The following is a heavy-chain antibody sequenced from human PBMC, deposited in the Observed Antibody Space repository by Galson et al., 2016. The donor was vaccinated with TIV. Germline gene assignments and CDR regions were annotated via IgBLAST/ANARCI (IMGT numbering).Heavy chain of an antibody. D-gene: IGHD3-9*01. CDR2: ISAYSGAT. Sequence: SVKVSCKASGYTFSYFGVSWVRQAPGQGLEWLGWISAYSGATKYAQKVQGRVTLTTDTSTSTAYLELRSLRFDDTALYYFARDHPPDGEALTGYSPFNYSALDLWAKGPRSPSP. CDR3: ARDHPPDGEALTGYSPFNYSALDL. V-gene: IGHV1-18*04. CDR1: GYTFSYFG. J-gene: IGHJ6*02.